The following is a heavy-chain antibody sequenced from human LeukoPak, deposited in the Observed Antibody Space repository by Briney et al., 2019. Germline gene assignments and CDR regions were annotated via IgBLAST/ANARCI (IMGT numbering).Heavy chain of an antibody. CDR1: GYTFTGYY. J-gene: IGHJ4*02. V-gene: IGHV1-2*02. Sequence: ASVKVSCKASGYTFTGYYMHWVRQAPGQGLEWMVWINPNSGGTNYAQKFQGRVTMTRDTYISTAYMELSRLRADDTAVYYCARAMNIVDFTFDYWGQGTLVTVSS. CDR2: INPNSGGT. CDR3: ARAMNIVDFTFDY. D-gene: IGHD2/OR15-2a*01.